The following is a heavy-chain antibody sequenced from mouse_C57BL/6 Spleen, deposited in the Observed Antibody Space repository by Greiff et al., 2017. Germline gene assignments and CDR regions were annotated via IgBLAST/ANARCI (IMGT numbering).Heavy chain of an antibody. CDR3: ARDRRRGIADYDYWYFDV. CDR1: GFTFSDYY. V-gene: IGHV5-16*01. CDR2: INYDGSST. J-gene: IGHJ1*03. Sequence: EVKLMESEGGLVQPGSSMKLSCTASGFTFSDYYMAWVRQVPEKGLEWVANINYDGSSTYYLDSLKSRFIISRDNAKNILYLQMSSLKSEDTATYYCARDRRRGIADYDYWYFDVWGTGTTVTVSS. D-gene: IGHD2-4*01.